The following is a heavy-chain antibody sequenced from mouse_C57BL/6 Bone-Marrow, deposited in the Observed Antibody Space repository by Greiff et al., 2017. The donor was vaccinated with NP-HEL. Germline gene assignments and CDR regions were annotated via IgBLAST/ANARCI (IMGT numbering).Heavy chain of an antibody. D-gene: IGHD1-1*01. V-gene: IGHV3-6*01. CDR2: ISYDGSN. CDR1: GYSITSGYY. J-gene: IGHJ2*01. CDR3: ARDPGYGSSFDY. Sequence: DVKLQESGPGLVKPSQSLSLTCSVTGYSITSGYYWNWIRQFPGNKLEWMGYISYDGSNNYNPSLKNRISITRDTSKNQFFLKLNSVTTEDTATYDSARDPGYGSSFDYWGQDTTLTVSS.